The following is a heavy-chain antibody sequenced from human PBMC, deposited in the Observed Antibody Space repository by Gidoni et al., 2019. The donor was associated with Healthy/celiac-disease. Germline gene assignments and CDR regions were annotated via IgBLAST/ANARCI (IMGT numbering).Heavy chain of an antibody. D-gene: IGHD2-2*01. J-gene: IGHJ1*01. Sequence: EVQLVESGGGLVQPGGSLRLSCAASGFTFSSYAMSWVRQAPGKGLEWVSAISGSGGSTYYADSVKGRFTISRDNSKNTLYLQMNSLRAEDTAVYYCAKPPRYQLPPAEYFQHWGQGTLVTVSS. CDR1: GFTFSSYA. V-gene: IGHV3-23*04. CDR2: ISGSGGST. CDR3: AKPPRYQLPPAEYFQH.